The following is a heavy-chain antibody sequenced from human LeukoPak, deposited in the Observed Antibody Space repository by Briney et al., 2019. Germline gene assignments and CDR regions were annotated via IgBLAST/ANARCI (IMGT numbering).Heavy chain of an antibody. D-gene: IGHD6-6*01. CDR2: ISGSGGST. CDR3: AKRKYSSSSPFDY. J-gene: IGHJ4*02. V-gene: IGHV3-23*01. CDR1: GFTFSSYA. Sequence: GGSLRLSCAASGFTFSSYAMSWVRQAPGKGLEWVSAISGSGGSTYYADSVKGRFTISRDNSENTLYLQMNSLRAEDTAVYYCAKRKYSSSSPFDYWGQGTLVTVSS.